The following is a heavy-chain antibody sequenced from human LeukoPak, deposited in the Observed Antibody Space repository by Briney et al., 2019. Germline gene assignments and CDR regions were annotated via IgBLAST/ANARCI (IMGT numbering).Heavy chain of an antibody. J-gene: IGHJ4*02. CDR1: GFTFDHYG. V-gene: IGHV3-20*04. CDR3: ASGSGDHGWNFAY. CDR2: INWNGDST. Sequence: GGSLRLSCAASGFTFDHYGMSWVRQVPGKGLEWVSNINWNGDSTGYADSVKGRFTISRDNAKNSLYLQMNSLRAEDTAFYYCASGSGDHGWNFAYWGQGTLVTVSS. D-gene: IGHD2-15*01.